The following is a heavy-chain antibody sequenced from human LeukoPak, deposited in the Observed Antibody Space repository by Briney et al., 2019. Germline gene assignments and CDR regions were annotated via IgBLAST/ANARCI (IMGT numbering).Heavy chain of an antibody. CDR1: GFTFDDYA. CDR3: AEDHGGRLRLGELSFLFDY. Sequence: GGSLRLSCAASGFTFDDYAMHWVRQAPGKGLEWVSGISWNSGSIGYADSVKGRFTISRDNAKNSLYLQMNSLRAEDMALYYCAEDHGGRLRLGELSFLFDYWGQGTLVTVSS. V-gene: IGHV3-9*03. J-gene: IGHJ4*02. CDR2: ISWNSGSI. D-gene: IGHD3-16*02.